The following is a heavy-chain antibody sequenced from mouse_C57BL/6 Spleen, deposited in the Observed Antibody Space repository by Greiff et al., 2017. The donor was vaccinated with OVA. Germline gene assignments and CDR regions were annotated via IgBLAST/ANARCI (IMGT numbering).Heavy chain of an antibody. V-gene: IGHV1-39*01. J-gene: IGHJ1*03. CDR3: AREKSVEWYFDV. CDR2: INPNYGTT. D-gene: IGHD1-1*01. CDR1: GYSFTDYN. Sequence: EVQLQESGPELVKPGASVKISCKASGYSFTDYNMNWVKQSTGKSLEWIGVINPNYGTTSYNQKFKGKATLTVDQSSSTAYMQLNSLTSEDSAVYYCAREKSVEWYFDVWGTGTTVTVSS.